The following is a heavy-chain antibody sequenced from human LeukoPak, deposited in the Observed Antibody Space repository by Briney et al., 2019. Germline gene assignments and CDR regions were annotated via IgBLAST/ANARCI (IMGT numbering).Heavy chain of an antibody. CDR2: INPNSGGT. CDR1: GYTFTGYY. D-gene: IGHD4-17*01. J-gene: IGHJ5*02. Sequence: GASVKVSCKASGYTFTGYYMHWVRQAPGQGLEWMGWINPNSGGTNYAQKFQGWVTMTRDTSISTAYMELSRLRSDDTAVYYCARAGDYGDYETWFDPWGQGTLVTVSS. CDR3: ARAGDYGDYETWFDP. V-gene: IGHV1-2*04.